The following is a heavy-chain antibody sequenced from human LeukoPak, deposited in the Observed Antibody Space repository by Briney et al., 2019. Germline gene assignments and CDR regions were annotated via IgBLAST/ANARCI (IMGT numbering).Heavy chain of an antibody. CDR1: GGSFSGYY. V-gene: IGHV4-34*01. CDR2: INHSGST. D-gene: IGHD6-6*01. Sequence: PSETLSLTCAVYGGSFSGYYWSWIRQPPGKGLEWIEEINHSGSTNYNPSLKSRVTISVDTSKNQFSLKLSSVTAADTAVYYCARGLLSSSYHDAFDIWGQGTMVTVSS. J-gene: IGHJ3*02. CDR3: ARGLLSSSYHDAFDI.